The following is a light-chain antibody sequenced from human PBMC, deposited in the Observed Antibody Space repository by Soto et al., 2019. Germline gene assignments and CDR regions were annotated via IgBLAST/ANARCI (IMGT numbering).Light chain of an antibody. CDR1: QSVSSY. Sequence: EIVLTQSPATLSLSPGERATLSCRASQSVSSYLAWYQHKPGQAPRLLIYDASNRATGIPARFSGSGSGTDFTLTTSRLEPGDFAVYYCQHYVTSSITFGQGTRLEIK. CDR3: QHYVTSSIT. V-gene: IGKV3-11*01. J-gene: IGKJ5*01. CDR2: DAS.